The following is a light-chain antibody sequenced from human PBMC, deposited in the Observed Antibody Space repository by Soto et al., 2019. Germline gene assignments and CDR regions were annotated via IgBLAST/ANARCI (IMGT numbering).Light chain of an antibody. V-gene: IGKV3-15*01. CDR2: DTS. Sequence: EIVLTQSPGILSLSPGERASLSCRASQGIGSTLAWYQHKPGQTPRLLIYDTSTRATGVPARFSGSRSGTEFTLTINSLQSEDFAVYYCQRYNNWPLTFGGGTKVDIK. CDR3: QRYNNWPLT. J-gene: IGKJ4*01. CDR1: QGIGST.